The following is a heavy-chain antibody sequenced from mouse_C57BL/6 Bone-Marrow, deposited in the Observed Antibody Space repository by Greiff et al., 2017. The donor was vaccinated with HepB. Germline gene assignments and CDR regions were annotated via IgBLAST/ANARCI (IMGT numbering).Heavy chain of an antibody. CDR3: ARHEPAQIYYYGSSYAY. CDR2: ISSGGSYT. Sequence: EVKLQESGGDLVKPGGSLKLSCAASGFTFSSYGMSWVRQTPDKRLEWVATISSGGSYTYYPDSVKGRFTISRDNAKNTLYLQMSSLKSEDTAMYYCARHEPAQIYYYGSSYAYWGQGTLVTVSA. CDR1: GFTFSSYG. D-gene: IGHD1-1*01. J-gene: IGHJ3*01. V-gene: IGHV5-6*01.